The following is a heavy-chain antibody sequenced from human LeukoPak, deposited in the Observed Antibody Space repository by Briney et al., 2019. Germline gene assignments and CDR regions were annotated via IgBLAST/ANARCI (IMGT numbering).Heavy chain of an antibody. CDR2: IWYDGSVT. V-gene: IGHV3-33*01. J-gene: IGHJ4*02. Sequence: GGSLRLSCAASGFSFNGCGMHWVRQAPGKGLEWVAIIWYDGSVTYYEDSVKGRFTISRDNSKSTLYLQMDSLRAEDTAVYYCARHGSGRNNFNPLDHWGQGTLVTVSS. CDR3: ARHGSGRNNFNPLDH. CDR1: GFSFNGCG. D-gene: IGHD1-26*01.